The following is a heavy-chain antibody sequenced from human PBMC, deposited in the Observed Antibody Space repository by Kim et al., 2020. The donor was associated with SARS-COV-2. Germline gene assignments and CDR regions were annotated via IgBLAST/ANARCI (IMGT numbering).Heavy chain of an antibody. CDR3: ASTVPAALPNWFDP. J-gene: IGHJ5*02. D-gene: IGHD2-2*01. V-gene: IGHV4-34*01. Sequence: PSLKSRVTISVDTATTEFSLKLSSVTAADTAVYYCASTVPAALPNWFDPWGQGTLVTVSS.